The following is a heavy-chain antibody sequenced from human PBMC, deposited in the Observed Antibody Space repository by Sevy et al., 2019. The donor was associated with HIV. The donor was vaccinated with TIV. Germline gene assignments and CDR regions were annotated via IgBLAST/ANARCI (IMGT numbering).Heavy chain of an antibody. J-gene: IGHJ4*02. D-gene: IGHD6-13*01. CDR2: ISYIGST. CDR3: VRDRIDAAGGYFDY. V-gene: IGHV4-61*01. CDR1: GGSVSSGNYY. Sequence: SETLSLTCTVSGGSVSSGNYYWTWIRQPPGKGLEWIGYISYIGSTNYHPSLKSRVTISIDTSKNQLSLRLSSVTATDTAVYYCVRDRIDAAGGYFDYWGQGTLVTVSS.